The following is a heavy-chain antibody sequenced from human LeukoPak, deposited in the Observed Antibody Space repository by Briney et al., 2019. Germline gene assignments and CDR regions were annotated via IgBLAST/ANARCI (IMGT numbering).Heavy chain of an antibody. CDR2: IYYSGST. V-gene: IGHV4-59*01. CDR3: ASTIAAAGTPYNWFDP. J-gene: IGHJ5*02. Sequence: SETLSLTCTVSGGSISSYYWSWIRQPPGKGLEWIGYIYYSGSTNYNPSLKSRVTISVDTSKNQFSLKLSSVTAADTAVYYCASTIAAAGTPYNWFDPWGQGTLVTVSS. D-gene: IGHD6-13*01. CDR1: GGSISSYY.